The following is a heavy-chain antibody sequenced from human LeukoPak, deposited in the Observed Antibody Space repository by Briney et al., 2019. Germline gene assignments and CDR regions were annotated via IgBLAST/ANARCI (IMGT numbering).Heavy chain of an antibody. D-gene: IGHD1-26*01. CDR1: GVTNS. CDR2: ISASGGGT. CDR3: AAWDPNFYYMDV. V-gene: IGHV3-23*01. Sequence: GGSLRLSCAMSGVTNSMSWVRQAPGKGLEWVSSISASGGGTHYTGSVKGRFTISRDNSKKTIYLQMNSLRVDDMAKYFCAAWDPNFYYMDVWGKGTTVTVSS. J-gene: IGHJ6*03.